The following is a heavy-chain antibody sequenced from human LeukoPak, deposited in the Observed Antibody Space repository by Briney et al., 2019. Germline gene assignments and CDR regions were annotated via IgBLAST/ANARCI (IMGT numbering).Heavy chain of an antibody. CDR2: IKQDGSEK. J-gene: IGHJ4*02. CDR3: ASHPYYYDSSGYYGY. Sequence: PGGSLRLSCAASGFTFSSYWMSWVRQAPGKGLEWVANIKQDGSEKYYVDSVKGRFTISRDNAKNSLYLQMNSLIAEDTAVYYCASHPYYYDSSGYYGYWGQGTLVTVSS. D-gene: IGHD3-22*01. CDR1: GFTFSSYW. V-gene: IGHV3-7*03.